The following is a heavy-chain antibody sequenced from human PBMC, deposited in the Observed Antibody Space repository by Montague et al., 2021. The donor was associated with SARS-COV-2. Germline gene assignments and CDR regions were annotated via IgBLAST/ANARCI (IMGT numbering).Heavy chain of an antibody. Sequence: SETLSLTCSVSGVSVSSNNYYWTWIRRPPGKGLEWIGYIYFNGNTMLXPSLEGQVTTSIDTSKNHFSLRLTSVTPADTAAYYCAREVVGVKTNWLDTWGQGTLVTVSS. CDR1: GVSVSSNNYY. CDR3: AREVVGVKTNWLDT. D-gene: IGHD3-16*01. J-gene: IGHJ5*02. V-gene: IGHV4-61*03. CDR2: IYFNGNT.